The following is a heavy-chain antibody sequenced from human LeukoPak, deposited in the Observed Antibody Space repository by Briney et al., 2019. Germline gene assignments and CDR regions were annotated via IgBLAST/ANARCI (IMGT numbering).Heavy chain of an antibody. Sequence: ASVKVSCKASGYNFISYAMHWVRQAPGQRLEWMGWIHTDNGDTKYSHYFLGRVTITRDTSANTAYMELSSLRSEDTAVCYCARDRVVGLAPFDPWGQGTLVTVSS. J-gene: IGHJ5*02. CDR1: GYNFISYA. D-gene: IGHD2-15*01. CDR2: IHTDNGDT. V-gene: IGHV1-3*04. CDR3: ARDRVVGLAPFDP.